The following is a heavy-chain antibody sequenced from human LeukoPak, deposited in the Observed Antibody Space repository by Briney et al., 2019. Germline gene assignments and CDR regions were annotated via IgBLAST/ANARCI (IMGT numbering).Heavy chain of an antibody. CDR1: GGSISSGSYY. CDR3: ARGLTMVRGGNYYYMDV. D-gene: IGHD3-10*01. V-gene: IGHV4-61*02. CDR2: IYTSGST. Sequence: SQTLSLTCTVSGGSISSGSYYWSWIRQPPGKGLEWIGRIYTSGSTNYNPSLKSRVTISVDTSKNQFSLKLSSVTAADTAVYYCARGLTMVRGGNYYYMDVWGKGTTVTVSS. J-gene: IGHJ6*03.